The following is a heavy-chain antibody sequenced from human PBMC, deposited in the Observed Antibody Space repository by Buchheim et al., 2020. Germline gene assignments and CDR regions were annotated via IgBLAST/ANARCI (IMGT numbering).Heavy chain of an antibody. CDR1: GFTFSSYG. Sequence: QVQLVESGGGVVQPGRSLRLSCAASGFTFSSYGMHWVRQAPGKGLEWVAVISYDGSNKYYADSVKGRFTISRDNSKNKLYLQMNSLRAEHTAVYYCAKEREGGPYYFDYWGQGTL. V-gene: IGHV3-30*18. J-gene: IGHJ4*02. CDR3: AKEREGGPYYFDY. CDR2: ISYDGSNK.